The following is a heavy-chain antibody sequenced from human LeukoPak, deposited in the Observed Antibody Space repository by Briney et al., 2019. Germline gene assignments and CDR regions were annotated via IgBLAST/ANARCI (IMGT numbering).Heavy chain of an antibody. J-gene: IGHJ2*01. D-gene: IGHD2/OR15-2a*01. Sequence: SETLSLTCAVYGRSFSDYFWSWVRQPPGKGLEWIGEINQSGSSTYNPSLKSRVTMSADTSKNQLSLKMTSVTAADTAVYYCARAFRARYFDLWGRGTLVTVSS. CDR3: ARAFRARYFDL. V-gene: IGHV4-34*01. CDR2: INQSGSS. CDR1: GRSFSDYF.